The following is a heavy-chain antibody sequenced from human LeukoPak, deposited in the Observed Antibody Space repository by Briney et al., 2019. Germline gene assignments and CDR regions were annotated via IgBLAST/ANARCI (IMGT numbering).Heavy chain of an antibody. CDR3: AGDPSSSYSFDY. D-gene: IGHD6-13*01. V-gene: IGHV3-30-3*01. J-gene: IGHJ4*02. CDR1: GFTFSNAW. CDR2: ISYDGSNK. Sequence: QPGGSLRLSCAASGFTFSNAWMSWVRQAPGKGLEWVAVISYDGSNKYYADSVKGRFTISRDNSKNALYLQMNSLRAEDTAVYYCAGDPSSSYSFDYWGQGTLVTVSS.